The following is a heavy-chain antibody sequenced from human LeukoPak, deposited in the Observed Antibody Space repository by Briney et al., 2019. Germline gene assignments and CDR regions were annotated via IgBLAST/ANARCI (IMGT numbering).Heavy chain of an antibody. CDR3: ARAIDYGDSYYFDY. Sequence: SQTLSLTCAVSGGSISSGGYSWSWIRQPPGKGLEWIGYIYHSGSTYYNPSLKSRVTISVDRSKYQFSLKLSSVTAADTAVYYCARAIDYGDSYYFDYWGQGTLVTVSS. CDR1: GGSISSGGYS. V-gene: IGHV4-30-2*01. D-gene: IGHD4-17*01. CDR2: IYHSGST. J-gene: IGHJ4*02.